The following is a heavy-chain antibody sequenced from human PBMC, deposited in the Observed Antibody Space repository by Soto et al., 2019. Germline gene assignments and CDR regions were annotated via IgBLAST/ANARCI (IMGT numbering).Heavy chain of an antibody. CDR1: GGTFSSYA. V-gene: IGHV1-69*13. D-gene: IGHD3-22*01. J-gene: IGHJ4*02. CDR2: IIPIFGTA. Sequence: ASVKVSCKASGGTFSSYAISWVRQAPGQGLEWMGGIIPIFGTANYAQKFQGRVTITADESTSTAYMELSSLRSEDTAVYYCASWRDYYDSSDWGQGTLVTVSS. CDR3: ASWRDYYDSSD.